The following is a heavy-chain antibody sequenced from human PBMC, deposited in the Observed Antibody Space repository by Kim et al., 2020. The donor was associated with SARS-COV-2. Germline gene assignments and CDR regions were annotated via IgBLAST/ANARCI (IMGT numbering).Heavy chain of an antibody. J-gene: IGHJ6*02. V-gene: IGHV3-9*01. D-gene: IGHD6-13*01. Sequence: GGSLRLSCAASGFTFGDYAMHWVRQAPGKGLEWVSGISWNSGSIDYADSVKGRFTISRDNAKNSLYLQMNSLRAEDTALYYCAKDMVPGYSFYYYYYGMDVWGQGTTVTVSS. CDR1: GFTFGDYA. CDR3: AKDMVPGYSFYYYYYGMDV. CDR2: ISWNSGSI.